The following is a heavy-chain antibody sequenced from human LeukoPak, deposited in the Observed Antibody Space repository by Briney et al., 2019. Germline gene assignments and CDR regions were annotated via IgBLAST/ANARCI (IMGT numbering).Heavy chain of an antibody. Sequence: PGGSLRLSCAASGFTFSSYAMSWVRQAPGKGLEWVSAISGSGGSTYYADSVKGRFTISRDNAKNSLYLQMNSLRAEDTAVYYCAREWGRQWLSTSYYYYGMDVWGQGTTVTVSS. CDR1: GFTFSSYA. D-gene: IGHD6-19*01. V-gene: IGHV3-23*01. CDR2: ISGSGGST. J-gene: IGHJ6*02. CDR3: AREWGRQWLSTSYYYYGMDV.